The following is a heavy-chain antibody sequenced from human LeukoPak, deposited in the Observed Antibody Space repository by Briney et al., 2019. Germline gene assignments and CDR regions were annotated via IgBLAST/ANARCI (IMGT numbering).Heavy chain of an antibody. Sequence: GGSLRLSCAVSGFIFTSYAMSGVRQARGEGLEWVSAISGSGGSTYYADSVKGRFTISRDNSKNTLYLQMNSLRAEDTAVYYCAKSLTYYDFWSGYPFDYWGQGTLVTVSS. V-gene: IGHV3-23*01. CDR1: GFIFTSYA. CDR2: ISGSGGST. D-gene: IGHD3-3*01. J-gene: IGHJ4*02. CDR3: AKSLTYYDFWSGYPFDY.